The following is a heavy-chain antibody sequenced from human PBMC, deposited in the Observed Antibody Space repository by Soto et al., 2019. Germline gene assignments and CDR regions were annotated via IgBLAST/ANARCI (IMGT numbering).Heavy chain of an antibody. CDR3: ARGRIAPAYFQF. V-gene: IGHV3-23*01. D-gene: IGHD6-13*01. CDR2: ISGGGGAA. Sequence: EVQLLESGGGLVQPGGSLRLSCVASGFAFNSYALTWVRQAPGKGLEWVSSISGGGGAAFYPDSVRDRFSISKDKSTNTLYLQMNSLRVEDTALYFCARGRIAPAYFQFWGPGTPVSVSS. J-gene: IGHJ1*01. CDR1: GFAFNSYA.